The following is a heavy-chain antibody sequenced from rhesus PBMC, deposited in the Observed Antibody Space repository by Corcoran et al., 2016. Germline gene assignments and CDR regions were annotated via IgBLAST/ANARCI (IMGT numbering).Heavy chain of an antibody. V-gene: IGHV3-72*01. CDR2: IGPGGDT. Sequence: EVQLVESGGGLVQPGGSLRLSCAASGFTFSSYAMQWVHQAPGKGLEWVSAIGPGGDTYYADAVTGRFPFSRDNAKSSLYLQMNSLRAEDAAVYYCAREVGSDHFDYWGQGVLVTVSS. CDR1: GFTFSSYA. J-gene: IGHJ4*01. CDR3: AREVGSDHFDY. D-gene: IGHD6-25*01.